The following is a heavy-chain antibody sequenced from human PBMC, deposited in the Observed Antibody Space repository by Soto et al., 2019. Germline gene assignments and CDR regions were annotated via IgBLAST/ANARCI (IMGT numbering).Heavy chain of an antibody. CDR3: VSGYPWVGFDH. D-gene: IGHD1-26*01. CDR1: GGSFSGYY. J-gene: IGHJ4*02. Sequence: SETLSLTCAVYGGSFSGYYWNWIRQPPGKGLEWIGEINHSGSTNYNPSLKSRVTISIDTSKNQFSLKLSSVTAADTAVYYCVSGYPWVGFDHWAQGTLVTVSS. CDR2: INHSGST. V-gene: IGHV4-34*01.